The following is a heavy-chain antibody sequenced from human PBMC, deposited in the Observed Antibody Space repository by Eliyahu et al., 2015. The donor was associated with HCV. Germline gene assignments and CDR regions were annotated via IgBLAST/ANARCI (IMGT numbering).Heavy chain of an antibody. Sequence: QVTLRVSGPVLVKPTETLTLTCTVSGFSLRNTRMGVSWIRQPPGKALEWLAHIFSNDEKSYSTSLKNRLTISKDTSKSQVVLSMTNMDPVDTATYYCARIERIFGEISWFDPWGQGTLVTVSS. CDR3: ARIERIFGEISWFDP. V-gene: IGHV2-26*01. CDR1: GFSLRNTRMG. J-gene: IGHJ5*02. D-gene: IGHD3-10*01. CDR2: IFSNDEK.